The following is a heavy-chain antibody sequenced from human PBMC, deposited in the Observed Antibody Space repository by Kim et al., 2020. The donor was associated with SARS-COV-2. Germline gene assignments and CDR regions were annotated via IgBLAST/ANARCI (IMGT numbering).Heavy chain of an antibody. V-gene: IGHV3-23*01. CDR1: GFTFSSYA. J-gene: IGHJ3*02. CDR3: ARQRGYDFDM. D-gene: IGHD1-1*01. Sequence: GGSLRLSCAASGFTFSSYAMSWVRQAPGKGLEWVSSVTGTGSKTYYADSVRGRFTITSDNAKNARYVQMNSLRAEDTALYYCARQRGYDFDMWGQGTMVTVSS. CDR2: VTGTGSKT.